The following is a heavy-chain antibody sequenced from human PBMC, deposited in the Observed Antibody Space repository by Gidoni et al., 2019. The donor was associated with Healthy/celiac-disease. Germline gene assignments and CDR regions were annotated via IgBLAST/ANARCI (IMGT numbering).Heavy chain of an antibody. CDR1: GFTFGDYA. Sequence: EVQLVESGGGLVKPGRSLRLSCTASGFTFGDYAMSWFRQAPGKGLEWVGFIRSKAYGGTTEYAASVKGRFTISRDDSKSIAYLQMNSLKTEDTAVYYCTREIPPQSGSYYVAFDIWGQGTMVTVSS. V-gene: IGHV3-49*05. CDR3: TREIPPQSGSYYVAFDI. D-gene: IGHD1-26*01. CDR2: IRSKAYGGTT. J-gene: IGHJ3*02.